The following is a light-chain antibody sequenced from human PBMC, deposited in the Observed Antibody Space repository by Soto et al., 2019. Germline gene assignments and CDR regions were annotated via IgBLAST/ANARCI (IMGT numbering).Light chain of an antibody. V-gene: IGKV1-9*01. J-gene: IGKJ5*01. CDR3: QQLFDSPIT. Sequence: DIQITQSPSSFSSSVLESFTITCRASQVISTSLAWYQVKPGKAPKLLIYAASTLESGVPSRFSATVSGTEFSLTITSLQPEDFATYYCQQLFDSPITFGQGTRLEIK. CDR1: QVISTS. CDR2: AAS.